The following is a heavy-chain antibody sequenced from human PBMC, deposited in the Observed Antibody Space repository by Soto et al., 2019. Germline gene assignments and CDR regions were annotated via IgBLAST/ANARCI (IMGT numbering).Heavy chain of an antibody. CDR2: IYYSGST. D-gene: IGHD3-10*01. Sequence: SETLSLTCTVSGGSISSSSYYWGWIRQPPGKGLEWIGSIYYSGSTYYNPSLKSRVTISVDTSKNQFSLKLSSVTAADTAVYYCARHLDHAPYGSGSYGLDYWGQGTLVTVSS. CDR1: GGSISSSSYY. J-gene: IGHJ4*02. CDR3: ARHLDHAPYGSGSYGLDY. V-gene: IGHV4-39*01.